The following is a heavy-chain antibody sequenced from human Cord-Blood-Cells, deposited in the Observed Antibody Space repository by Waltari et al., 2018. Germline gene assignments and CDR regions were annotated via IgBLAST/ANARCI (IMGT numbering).Heavy chain of an antibody. CDR1: GGSFSGYY. D-gene: IGHD6-13*01. CDR2: INHRGST. Sequence: QVQLQQWGAGLLKPSETLSLTCAVYGGSFSGYYWSWIRQPPGKGLEWIGEINHRGSTKDDPSHKSRVTRSVDTSKSQCSLKLSCGTAADTAVYYWATPGGPIAAAADDAFDIWGQGTMVTVSS. J-gene: IGHJ3*02. V-gene: IGHV4-34*01. CDR3: ATPGGPIAAAADDAFDI.